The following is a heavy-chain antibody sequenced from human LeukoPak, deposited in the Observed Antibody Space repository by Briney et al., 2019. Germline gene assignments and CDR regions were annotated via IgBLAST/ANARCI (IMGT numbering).Heavy chain of an antibody. CDR1: GGSISSSSYY. Sequence: SETLSLTCTVSGGSISSSSYYWGWIRQPPGKGLEWIGSIYYSGSTNYNPSLKSRVTMSVDTSKNQFSLKLSSVTAADTAVYYCARVNYYGSGSYSPVDYWGQGTLVTVSS. CDR3: ARVNYYGSGSYSPVDY. J-gene: IGHJ4*02. V-gene: IGHV4-39*07. CDR2: IYYSGST. D-gene: IGHD3-10*01.